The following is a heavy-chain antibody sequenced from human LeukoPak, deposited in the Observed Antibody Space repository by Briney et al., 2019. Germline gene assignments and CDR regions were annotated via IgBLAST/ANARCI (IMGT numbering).Heavy chain of an antibody. D-gene: IGHD6-19*01. CDR1: GFTFSSYS. V-gene: IGHV3-21*01. CDR3: ARDNGSGWYH. J-gene: IGHJ5*02. Sequence: PGGSLRLSCAASGFTFSSYSMNWVRQAPGKGLEWVSSISSSSSYIYYADSVKGRFTISRDNAKNSLYLQMNSLSAEDTAVYYCARDNGSGWYHWGQGTLVTVSS. CDR2: ISSSSSYI.